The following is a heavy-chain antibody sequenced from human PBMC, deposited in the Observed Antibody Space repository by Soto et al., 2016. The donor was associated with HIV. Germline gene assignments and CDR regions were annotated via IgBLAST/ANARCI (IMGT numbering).Heavy chain of an antibody. CDR1: GYTISSGYY. CDR2: IYHSGNT. V-gene: IGHV4-38-2*01. Sequence: QLQLQESGPGLVKPSETLSLTCAVSGYTISSGYYWGWIRQPPGKGLEWIGSIYHSGNTYYNPSLKSRVTISVDTSKNQFSLKLNSVTAADAAVYYCARARCYGGVCYSGXGTYYFDYWGREPGHVSS. J-gene: IGHJ4*03. D-gene: IGHD2-8*02. CDR3: ARARCYGGVCYSGXGTYYFDY.